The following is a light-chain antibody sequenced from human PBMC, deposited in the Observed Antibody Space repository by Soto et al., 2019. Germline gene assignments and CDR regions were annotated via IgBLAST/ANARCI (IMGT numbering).Light chain of an antibody. CDR1: SGHSYYI. V-gene: IGLV4-60*02. CDR2: LEGSGDY. CDR3: ETWDTSTGV. J-gene: IGLJ3*02. Sequence: VLTQSSSASASLGSSVKLTCTLSSGHSYYIIAWHQQQPGKAPRFLMKLEGSGDYNRVSGVPARFSGSSSGADRYLTISNLQFEDAADYYCETWDTSTGVFGGGTKLTVL.